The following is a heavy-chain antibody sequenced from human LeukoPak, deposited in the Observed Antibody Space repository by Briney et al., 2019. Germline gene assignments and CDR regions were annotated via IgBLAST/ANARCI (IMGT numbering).Heavy chain of an antibody. CDR3: EIVGYCSSGSCYPFDY. D-gene: IGHD2-15*01. J-gene: IGHJ4*02. CDR2: IRYDGSNK. V-gene: IGHV3-30*02. Sequence: PGGSLRLSCAASGFTFSSYGMHWVRQAPGKGLEWVAFIRYDGSNKYYADSVKGRFTISRDNSKNTLYLQMNSLRAEDTAVYYCEIVGYCSSGSCYPFDYWGQGTLVTVSS. CDR1: GFTFSSYG.